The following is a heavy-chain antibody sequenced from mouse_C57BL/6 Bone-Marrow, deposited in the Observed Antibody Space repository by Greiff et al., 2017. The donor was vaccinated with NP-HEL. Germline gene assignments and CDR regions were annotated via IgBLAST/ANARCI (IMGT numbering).Heavy chain of an antibody. CDR3: ARDRWVTGAY. Sequence: EVQLVESGGGLVKPGGSLKLSCAASGFTFSSYAMSWVRQTPEKRLEWVATISDGGSYTYYPDNVKGRFTISRDNAKNNLYLQMSHLKSEDTAMYYCARDRWVTGAYWGQGTLVTVSA. D-gene: IGHD2-3*01. J-gene: IGHJ3*01. V-gene: IGHV5-4*01. CDR1: GFTFSSYA. CDR2: ISDGGSYT.